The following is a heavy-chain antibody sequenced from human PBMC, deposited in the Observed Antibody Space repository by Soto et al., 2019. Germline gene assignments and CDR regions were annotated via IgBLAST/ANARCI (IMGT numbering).Heavy chain of an antibody. CDR2: IYHSGST. D-gene: IGHD6-19*01. V-gene: IGHV4-4*02. CDR1: GGSISSSNW. CDR3: AKDFIAVAGYFDY. J-gene: IGHJ4*02. Sequence: PSETLSLTCAVSGGSISSSNWWSWVRQPPGKGLEWIGEIYHSGSTNYNPSLKSRVTISVDKSKNQFSLKLSSVTAADTAVYYCAKDFIAVAGYFDYRGQGTLVTVSS.